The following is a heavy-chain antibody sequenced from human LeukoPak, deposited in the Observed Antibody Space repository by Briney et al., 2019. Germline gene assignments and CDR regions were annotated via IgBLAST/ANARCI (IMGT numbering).Heavy chain of an antibody. Sequence: SETLSLTCAVSGGSISSGGYSWSWIRQPPGKGLEWIGYIYHSGSTYYDPSLKSRVTISVDRSKNQFSLKLSSVTAADTAVYYCARGDYGVDYWGQGTLVTVSS. CDR3: ARGDYGVDY. D-gene: IGHD4-17*01. V-gene: IGHV4-30-2*01. CDR2: IYHSGST. J-gene: IGHJ4*02. CDR1: GGSISSGGYS.